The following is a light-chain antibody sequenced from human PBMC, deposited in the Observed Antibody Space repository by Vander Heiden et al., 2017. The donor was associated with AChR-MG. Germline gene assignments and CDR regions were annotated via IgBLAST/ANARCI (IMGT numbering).Light chain of an antibody. Sequence: DIVMTQSPATLSVSPGERATLSCRASQSVSSNLAWYQQKPGQAPRLLIYGASTRATGIPARFSGSGYGTDFTLTISSRQSEDFAVYYCQQYKNWPPWTFGQGTKVEIK. CDR3: QQYKNWPPWT. CDR2: GAS. V-gene: IGKV3-15*01. CDR1: QSVSSN. J-gene: IGKJ1*01.